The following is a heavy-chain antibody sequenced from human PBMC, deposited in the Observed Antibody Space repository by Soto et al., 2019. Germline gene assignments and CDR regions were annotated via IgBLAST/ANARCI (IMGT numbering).Heavy chain of an antibody. Sequence: SETLSLTCTVSGGSISSYYWSWIRQPPGKGLEWIGSIYYSGSTYYNPSLKSRVTISVDTSKNQFSLKLGSVTAADTAVYYCARQTRGGYYDSSGYYFYYYYGMDVWGQGTTVTVSS. V-gene: IGHV4-39*01. D-gene: IGHD3-22*01. J-gene: IGHJ6*02. CDR3: ARQTRGGYYDSSGYYFYYYYGMDV. CDR2: IYYSGST. CDR1: GGSISSYY.